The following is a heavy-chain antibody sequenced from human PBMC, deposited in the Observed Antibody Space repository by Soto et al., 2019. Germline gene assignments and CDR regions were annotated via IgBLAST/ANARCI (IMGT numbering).Heavy chain of an antibody. Sequence: SLRLSCAASGFTFSSYGMHWVRQAPGKGLEWVAVISYDGSNKYYADSVKGRFTISRDNSKNTLYLQMNSLKTEDTAVYYCTTDPVTMIVVVPSSGWGQGTLVTVS. D-gene: IGHD3-22*01. CDR2: ISYDGSNK. V-gene: IGHV3-30*03. J-gene: IGHJ4*02. CDR3: TTDPVTMIVVVPSSG. CDR1: GFTFSSYG.